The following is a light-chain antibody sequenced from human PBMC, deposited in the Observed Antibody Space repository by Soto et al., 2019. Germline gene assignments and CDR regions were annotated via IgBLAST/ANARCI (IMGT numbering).Light chain of an antibody. CDR3: LQHINYPWT. V-gene: IGKV1-6*01. Sequence: AIQTTHSPSSPVASVGGRVTISCGASQDSGNALGCYQQQPGSPPKVLLYGASNLRSGVPPRISGGGSGTAFIPATSSLQPADSVTYYCLQHINYPWTFGQGTKVDIK. CDR1: QDSGNA. CDR2: GAS. J-gene: IGKJ1*01.